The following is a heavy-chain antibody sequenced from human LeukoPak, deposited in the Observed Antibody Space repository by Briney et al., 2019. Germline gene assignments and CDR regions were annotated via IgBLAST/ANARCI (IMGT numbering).Heavy chain of an antibody. CDR3: ARGRDYDILTGYYNDY. D-gene: IGHD3-9*01. V-gene: IGHV4-34*01. J-gene: IGHJ4*02. CDR2: INHSGST. Sequence: PSETLSLTCAVYGGSFSGYYWSWIRQPPGKGLEWIGEINHSGSTNYNPSLKSRVTISVDTSKNQFSLKLSSVTAEDTAVYYCARGRDYDILTGYYNDYWGQGTLVTVSS. CDR1: GGSFSGYY.